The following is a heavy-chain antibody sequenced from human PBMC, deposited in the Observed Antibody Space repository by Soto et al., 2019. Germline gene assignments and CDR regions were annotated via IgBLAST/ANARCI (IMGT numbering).Heavy chain of an antibody. D-gene: IGHD1-26*01. CDR1: GGTFSSYA. Sequence: GASVKVSCKASGGTFSSYAMSWVRQAPGQGLEWMGGIIPIFGTANYAQKFQGRVTITADESTSTAYMELSSLRSEDTAVYYCARDRGSYDPGYYYYGMDVWGQGTTVTVSS. V-gene: IGHV1-69*13. J-gene: IGHJ6*02. CDR3: ARDRGSYDPGYYYYGMDV. CDR2: IIPIFGTA.